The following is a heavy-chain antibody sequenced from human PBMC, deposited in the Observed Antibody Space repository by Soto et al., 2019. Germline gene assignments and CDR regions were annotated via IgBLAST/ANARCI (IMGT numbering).Heavy chain of an antibody. D-gene: IGHD6-6*01. CDR3: VRHPPYSSSFARFDY. J-gene: IGHJ4*02. V-gene: IGHV5-51*01. Sequence: EVQLVQSGPEVKKPGESLTISCKASGYSFTSYWIGWVRQMPGKGLEWMGIIWPGDSDTRYSPSFQGQVTISADKSITTVYLQWSSLKASDTAMYYCVRHPPYSSSFARFDYWGQGTLVTVPS. CDR2: IWPGDSDT. CDR1: GYSFTSYW.